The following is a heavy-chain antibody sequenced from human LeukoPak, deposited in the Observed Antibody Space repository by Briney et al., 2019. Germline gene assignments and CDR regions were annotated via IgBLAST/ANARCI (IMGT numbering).Heavy chain of an antibody. V-gene: IGHV1-8*02. CDR1: GYTFTSCD. Sequence: ASVKVSCKASGYTFTSCDINWVRQATGQGLEWMGWMNPNSGNTGYGQSFQGRITMTRAISIGTAYMELSNLTSEDTAIYYCTRGSSGRRDNWGQGTLVTVSA. D-gene: IGHD6-19*01. J-gene: IGHJ4*02. CDR2: MNPNSGNT. CDR3: TRGSSGRRDN.